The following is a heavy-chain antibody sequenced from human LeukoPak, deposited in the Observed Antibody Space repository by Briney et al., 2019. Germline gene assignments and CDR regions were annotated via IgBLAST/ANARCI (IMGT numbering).Heavy chain of an antibody. J-gene: IGHJ5*02. CDR3: ARGRGPLTGYRNWFDP. CDR1: GYTFTSYD. V-gene: IGHV1-8*01. CDR2: MNPNSGNT. Sequence: ASVKVSCKASGYTFTSYDISWVRQATGQGLEWMGWMNPNSGNTGYAQKFQGRVTITRNTSISTAYMEVSSLRSDDTAVYFCARGRGPLTGYRNWFDPWGQGTLVTVSS. D-gene: IGHD3-9*01.